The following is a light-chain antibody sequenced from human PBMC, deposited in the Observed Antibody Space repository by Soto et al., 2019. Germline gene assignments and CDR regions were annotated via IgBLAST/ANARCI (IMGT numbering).Light chain of an antibody. V-gene: IGLV2-14*01. CDR1: SSDVGDYNY. Sequence: QSVLTQPASVSGSPGQSITISCTGTSSDVGDYNYVSWYQQHPGTAPNVMIYDVSNRPSGVSNRFSGYKSGNTASLTISGLQAEDEADYYCSSYTRSSTLVFGTGTKFTVL. CDR2: DVS. J-gene: IGLJ1*01. CDR3: SSYTRSSTLV.